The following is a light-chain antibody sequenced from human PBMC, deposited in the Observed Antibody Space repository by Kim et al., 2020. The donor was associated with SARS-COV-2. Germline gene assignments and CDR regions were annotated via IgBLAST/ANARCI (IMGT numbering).Light chain of an antibody. V-gene: IGKV1-5*02. J-gene: IGKJ2*03. CDR2: EAS. CDR3: QQYKDSPYS. Sequence: SASVEDKGVILCRTSRSVNDWLAGYQQKPGKGPTLLILEASTLESGVPSRFRGGGSGTEFTLTITSLLPEDFSTYYCQQYKDSPYSFGQGTKLEI. CDR1: RSVNDW.